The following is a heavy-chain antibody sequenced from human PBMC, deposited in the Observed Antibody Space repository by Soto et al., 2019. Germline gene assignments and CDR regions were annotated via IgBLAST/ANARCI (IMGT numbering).Heavy chain of an antibody. CDR1: GGTFSSYA. Sequence: QVQLVQSGAEVKKPGSSVKVSCKASGGTFSSYAISWVRQAPGQGREWMGGIIPIFGTANYAQKYQGRVTIIADESTSTAYMELSSLRSEDTAVYYCARTLDIVVVPAAIDYYYYYGMDVWGQGTTVTVSS. CDR2: IIPIFGTA. J-gene: IGHJ6*02. V-gene: IGHV1-69*01. CDR3: ARTLDIVVVPAAIDYYYYYGMDV. D-gene: IGHD2-2*02.